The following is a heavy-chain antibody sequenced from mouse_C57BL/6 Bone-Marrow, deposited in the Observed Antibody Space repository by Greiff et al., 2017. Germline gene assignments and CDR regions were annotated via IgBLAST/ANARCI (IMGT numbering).Heavy chain of an antibody. V-gene: IGHV1-64*01. CDR3: ARTGSNHYYAMDH. CDR2: IHPNSGST. D-gene: IGHD2-5*01. Sequence: QVQLQQPGAELVKPGASVKLSCKASGYTFTSYWMHWVKQRPGQGLEWIGMIHPNSGSTNYNEKFKSKATLTVDKSSSTAYMQLSSLTSEDSAVYYCARTGSNHYYAMDHWGQGTSVTVSS. CDR1: GYTFTSYW. J-gene: IGHJ4*01.